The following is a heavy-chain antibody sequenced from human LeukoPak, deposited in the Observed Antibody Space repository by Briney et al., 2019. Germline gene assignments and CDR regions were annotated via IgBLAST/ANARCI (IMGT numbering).Heavy chain of an antibody. D-gene: IGHD6-13*01. V-gene: IGHV3-74*01. CDR3: AHISSSYYYFDS. CDR1: GFTFSSFW. CDR2: INSDGRNT. J-gene: IGHJ4*02. Sequence: GGSLRLPCAASGFTFSSFWMHWVRQVPGKGLVWLARINSDGRNTNYADSVKGRFTISRDNDKNTLYLQMNSLRAEDTAVYYCAHISSSYYYFDSWGQGTLVTVSS.